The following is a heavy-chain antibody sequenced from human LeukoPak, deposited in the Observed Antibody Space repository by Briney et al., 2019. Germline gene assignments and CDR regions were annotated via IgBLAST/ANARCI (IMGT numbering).Heavy chain of an antibody. CDR3: ARLWRDGSNWHPDDN. D-gene: IGHD4-11*01. J-gene: IGHJ4*02. V-gene: IGHV4-4*07. CDR1: GASVKAYL. Sequence: SETLSLTCAVSGASVKAYLWSWIRQPAGQGLEWIGRTSVNDGATYNPSLMSRVTMSVDTSKNQFSLRPTSMTAADTAIYYCARLWRDGSNWHPDDNWGQGILVTVSS. CDR2: TSVNDGA.